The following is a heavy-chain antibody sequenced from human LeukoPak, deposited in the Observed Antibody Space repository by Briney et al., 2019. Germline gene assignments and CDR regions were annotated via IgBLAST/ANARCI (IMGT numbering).Heavy chain of an antibody. CDR3: ARSSPSWGYYYGMDV. Sequence: WVRQPPGKGLEWIGEINHSGSTNYNPSLKSRVTISVDTSKNQFSLKLSSVTAADTAVYYCARSSPSWGYYYGMDVWGQGTKVTVSS. CDR2: INHSGST. V-gene: IGHV4-34*13. J-gene: IGHJ6*02. D-gene: IGHD2-2*01.